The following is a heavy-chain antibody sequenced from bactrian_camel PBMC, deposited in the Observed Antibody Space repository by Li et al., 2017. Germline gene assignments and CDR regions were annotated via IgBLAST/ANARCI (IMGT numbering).Heavy chain of an antibody. D-gene: IGHD3*01. Sequence: HVQLVESGGGSVQAGGSLRLSCASSTNTYILYCMGWFRQAPGKEREGVATIATDGIISYADSVKGRFTISKDNAKNTLSLSMNSLKPEDTAMYYCAAGWSYGVGTLLRRHYDYWGQGTQVTVS. J-gene: IGHJ4*01. CDR2: IATDGII. V-gene: IGHV3S53*01. CDR1: TNTYILYC. CDR3: AAGWSYGVGTLLRRHYDY.